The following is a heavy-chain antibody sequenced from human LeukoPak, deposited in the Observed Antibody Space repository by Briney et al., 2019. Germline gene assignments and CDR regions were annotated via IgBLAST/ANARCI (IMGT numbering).Heavy chain of an antibody. V-gene: IGHV3-23*01. Sequence: SGGSLRLSCAASGFTFSSYAMSWVRQAPGKGLEWVSAISGSGGSTYYADSVKGRFTISRDNSKHTLYLQMNSLRAEDTDVYYCAKERVFYSSSWYEAATSDAFDIWGQGTMVTVSS. CDR3: AKERVFYSSSWYEAATSDAFDI. D-gene: IGHD6-13*01. CDR2: ISGSGGST. CDR1: GFTFSSYA. J-gene: IGHJ3*02.